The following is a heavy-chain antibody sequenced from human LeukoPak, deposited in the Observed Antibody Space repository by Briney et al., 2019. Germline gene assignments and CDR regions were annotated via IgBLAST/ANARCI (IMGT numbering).Heavy chain of an antibody. CDR3: AKDSGPIDYGDTLGY. CDR2: ISGSGGST. D-gene: IGHD4-17*01. J-gene: IGHJ4*02. CDR1: GFTFSSYA. Sequence: GGSLRLSCAASGFTFSSYAMSWVRQAPGKGLEWVSAISGSGGSTYYADSVKGRFTISRDNSKNTLYLQMNSLRAEDTAVYYCAKDSGPIDYGDTLGYWGQGTLVTVSS. V-gene: IGHV3-23*01.